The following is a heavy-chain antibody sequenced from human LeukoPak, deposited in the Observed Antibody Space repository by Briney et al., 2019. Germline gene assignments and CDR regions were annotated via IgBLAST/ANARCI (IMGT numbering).Heavy chain of an antibody. D-gene: IGHD1-1*01. CDR3: ARMYGTWAFDI. CDR2: IYHSGST. V-gene: IGHV4-38-2*01. CDR1: GYSISSGYY. J-gene: IGHJ3*02. Sequence: PSETLSLTCAVSGYSISSGYYWGWIRQPPGKGLGWIGSIYHSGSTYYNPSLKSRVTISADTSKNHFSLNLSSVTAADTAVYYCARMYGTWAFDIWGQGTMVTVSS.